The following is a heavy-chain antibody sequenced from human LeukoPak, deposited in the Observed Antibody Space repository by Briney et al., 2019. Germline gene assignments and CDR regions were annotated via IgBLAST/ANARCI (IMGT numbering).Heavy chain of an antibody. V-gene: IGHV3-30-3*01. Sequence: GGSLRLSCAASGFTFSSYAMHWVRQAPGKGLEWVAVISYDGSNKYYADSVKGRFTISRDNAKNSLYLQMNSLRDEDTAVYYCATLDDYGDYALDCWGQGTLVTVSS. CDR1: GFTFSSYA. CDR2: ISYDGSNK. D-gene: IGHD4-17*01. J-gene: IGHJ4*02. CDR3: ATLDDYGDYALDC.